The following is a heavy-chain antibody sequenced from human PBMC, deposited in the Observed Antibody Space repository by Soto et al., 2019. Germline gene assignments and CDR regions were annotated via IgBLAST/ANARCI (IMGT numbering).Heavy chain of an antibody. J-gene: IGHJ6*03. CDR1: GFTFSSYS. V-gene: IGHV3-48*01. CDR3: ARGSYYYGSGSHYYYMDV. CDR2: ISSSSSTI. D-gene: IGHD3-10*01. Sequence: GGSLRLSCAASGFTFSSYSMNWVRQAPGKGLEWVSYISSSSSTIYYADSVKGRFTISRDNAKNSLYLQMNSLRAEDTAVYYCARGSYYYGSGSHYYYMDVWGKGTTVTVSS.